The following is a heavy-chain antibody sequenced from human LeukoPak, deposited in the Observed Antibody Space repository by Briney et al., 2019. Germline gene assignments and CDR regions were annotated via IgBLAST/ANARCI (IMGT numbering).Heavy chain of an antibody. CDR1: GFTFSNAW. CDR2: IKSKTDGGTT. V-gene: IGHV3-15*01. D-gene: IGHD4-17*01. J-gene: IGHJ4*02. Sequence: GGSLRLSCAASGFTFSNAWMSWVRQAPGKGLEWVGRIKSKTDGGTTDYAAPVKGRFTISRDDSKNTLYLQMNSLKTEDTAVYYCTIYGDYGDYFDYWGQGTLVTVPS. CDR3: TIYGDYGDYFDY.